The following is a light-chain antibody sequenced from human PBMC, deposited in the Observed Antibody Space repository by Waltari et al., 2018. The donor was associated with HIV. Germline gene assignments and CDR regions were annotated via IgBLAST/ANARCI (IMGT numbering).Light chain of an antibody. CDR3: SSYISTTTL. V-gene: IGLV2-14*01. Sequence: QSAPTQPASVSGSPGQSITISCTGTSSDIGPYKYVSWYQQSPGKAPKLMIYEVSKRPSGVSNRFSGSKSGNTSSLTISGLQAEDEADYYCSSYISTTTLFGTGTKVTVL. J-gene: IGLJ1*01. CDR1: SSDIGPYKY. CDR2: EVS.